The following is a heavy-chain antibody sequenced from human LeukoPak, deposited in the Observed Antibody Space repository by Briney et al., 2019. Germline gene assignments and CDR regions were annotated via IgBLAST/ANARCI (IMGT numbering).Heavy chain of an antibody. J-gene: IGHJ4*02. CDR1: GGTFSSYA. CDR2: IIPRSGTV. Sequence: ASVKVSCKASGGTFSSYAISWVRQAPGHGLEWMGEIIPRSGTVNYAQKFQGRVTITADESRTIAYMELSSLGSDDTAVYYCARGSYYYESSGYSLYWGQGTLVTVSS. D-gene: IGHD3-22*01. CDR3: ARGSYYYESSGYSLY. V-gene: IGHV1-69*13.